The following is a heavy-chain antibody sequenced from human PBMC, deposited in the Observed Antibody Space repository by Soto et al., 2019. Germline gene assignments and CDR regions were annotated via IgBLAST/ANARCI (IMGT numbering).Heavy chain of an antibody. V-gene: IGHV1-18*04. CDR2: ISAYNGNT. J-gene: IGHJ4*02. CDR1: GYTFTSYC. CDR3: ASQSGSYFSPQFDY. D-gene: IGHD1-26*01. Sequence: VASVKVSCKASGYTFTSYCISWVRQAPGQGLEWMGWISAYNGNTNYAQKLQGRVTMTTDTSTSTAYMELRSLRSDDTAVYYCASQSGSYFSPQFDYWGQGTLVNVSS.